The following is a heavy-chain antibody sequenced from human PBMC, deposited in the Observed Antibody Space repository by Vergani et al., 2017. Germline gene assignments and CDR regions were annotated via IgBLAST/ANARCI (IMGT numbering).Heavy chain of an antibody. J-gene: IGHJ4*01. Sequence: EVQLVESGGGLVQPGRSLRLSCAASGFTFDDYAMHWVRQAPGEGLVWVSGISWNSGSIGYADSVKGRFTISRDNAKNSLYLQMNSLRAEDTALYYCAKVNHCCSNTSCYFDCWGQGTLVTVSS. V-gene: IGHV3-9*01. D-gene: IGHD2-2*01. CDR3: AKVNHCCSNTSCYFDC. CDR2: ISWNSGSI. CDR1: GFTFDDYA.